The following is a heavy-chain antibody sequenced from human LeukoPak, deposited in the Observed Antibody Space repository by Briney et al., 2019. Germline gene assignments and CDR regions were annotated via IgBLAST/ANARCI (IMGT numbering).Heavy chain of an antibody. CDR2: IYYTGGT. CDR1: GGSIGSDY. Sequence: SETLSLTCTVSGGSIGSDYWTWIRQPPGKGLEYIGYIYYTGGTNYNPSLKSRVTISVDTCKNQFSLKLSSVTAADTAVYFCAKYGNSGWVIDNWGQGTLVTVSS. V-gene: IGHV4-59*08. J-gene: IGHJ4*02. CDR3: AKYGNSGWVIDN. D-gene: IGHD6-19*01.